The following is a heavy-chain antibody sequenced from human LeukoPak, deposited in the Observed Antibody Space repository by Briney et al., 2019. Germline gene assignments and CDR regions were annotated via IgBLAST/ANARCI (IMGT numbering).Heavy chain of an antibody. CDR2: IYSGGST. Sequence: PGGSLRLSCAASGFTVSSNYMSWVRQAPGKGLEWVSVIYSGGSTYYADSVKGRFTISRDNSKNTLYLQMNSLRAEDTAVYYCARVRDSSGYYDAFDIWGQGTMVTVSS. V-gene: IGHV3-53*01. J-gene: IGHJ3*02. D-gene: IGHD3-22*01. CDR1: GFTVSSNY. CDR3: ARVRDSSGYYDAFDI.